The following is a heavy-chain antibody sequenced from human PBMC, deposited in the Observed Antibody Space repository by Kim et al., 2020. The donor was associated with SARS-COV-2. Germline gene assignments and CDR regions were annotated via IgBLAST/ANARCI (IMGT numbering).Heavy chain of an antibody. CDR1: GFTFSDYY. J-gene: IGHJ6*02. V-gene: IGHV3-11*01. CDR2: ISSSGSTI. CDR3: AREWMELRRGGMDV. Sequence: GGSLRLSCAASGFTFSDYYMSWIRQAPGKGLEWVSYISSSGSTIYYADSVKGRFTISRDNAKNSLYLQTISLRAEDTAVYYCAREWMELRRGGMDVWGQGTTVTVSS. D-gene: IGHD1-7*01.